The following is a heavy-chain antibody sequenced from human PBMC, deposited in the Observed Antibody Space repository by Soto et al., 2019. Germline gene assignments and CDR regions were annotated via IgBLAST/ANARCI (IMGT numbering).Heavy chain of an antibody. CDR3: ARGYGTFDP. J-gene: IGHJ5*02. CDR1: GGSFSGYY. D-gene: IGHD4-17*01. V-gene: IGHV4-34*01. Sequence: SSETLSLTCAVYGGSFSGYYWSWIRQPPGKGLEWIGEINHSGSTNYNPSLKSRVTISVDTSKNQFSLKLSSVTAADTAVYYCARGYGTFDPWGQGTLVTVSS. CDR2: INHSGST.